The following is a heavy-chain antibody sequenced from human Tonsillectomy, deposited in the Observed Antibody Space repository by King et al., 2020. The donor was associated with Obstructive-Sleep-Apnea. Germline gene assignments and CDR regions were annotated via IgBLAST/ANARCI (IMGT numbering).Heavy chain of an antibody. CDR3: VKDRAGGVPDAFDI. D-gene: IGHD3-16*01. CDR2: INWNSGYI. V-gene: IGHV3-9*01. J-gene: IGHJ3*02. CDR1: GFTFDDYA. Sequence: QLVQSGGGLGQPGRSLRLSCAASGFTFDDYAMHWVRQAPGKGLEWVSGINWNSGYIGYADPVKGRFIISRDNAKNSLYLQMNSLRAEDTALYYCVKDRAGGVPDAFDIWGQGTMVTVSS.